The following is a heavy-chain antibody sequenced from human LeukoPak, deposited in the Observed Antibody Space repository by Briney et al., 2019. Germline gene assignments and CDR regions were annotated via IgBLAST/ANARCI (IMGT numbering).Heavy chain of an antibody. CDR2: IWYDGSYE. J-gene: IGHJ4*02. V-gene: IGHV3-33*08. Sequence: GGSLRLSCEASGFTFSSHGMHWVRRAPGKGLEWVAVIWYDGSYEYYADSVKGRFTISRDNSNSTLYLQMNSLRAEDTAVYYCARDKSTSCYYFDYWGQGALVTVSS. D-gene: IGHD2-2*01. CDR3: ARDKSTSCYYFDY. CDR1: GFTFSSHG.